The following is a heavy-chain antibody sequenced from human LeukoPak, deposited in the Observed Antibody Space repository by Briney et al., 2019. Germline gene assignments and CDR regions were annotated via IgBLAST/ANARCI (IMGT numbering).Heavy chain of an antibody. Sequence: ASVKVSCKASGYTFTSYYMRRVRQAPGQGLEWMGIINPSGGSTSYAQKFQGRVTMTRDMSTSTVYMELSSLRSEDTAVYYCARRLEYYFDYWGQGTLVTVSS. D-gene: IGHD6-25*01. CDR3: ARRLEYYFDY. CDR2: INPSGGST. V-gene: IGHV1-46*01. J-gene: IGHJ4*02. CDR1: GYTFTSYY.